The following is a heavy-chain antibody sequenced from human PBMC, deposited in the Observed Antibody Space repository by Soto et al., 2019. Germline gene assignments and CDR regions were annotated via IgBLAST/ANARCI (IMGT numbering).Heavy chain of an antibody. Sequence: SVKVSCKASGGSLSTNPISWVRQAPGQGLEWMGGTGSGTGPGNHAQKFQGRLTVTADKSTSTVYMELTNLSSEGTAVYYCARRDSGGFYRLFDSWGQGTLVTVSS. CDR1: GGSLSTNP. D-gene: IGHD2-15*01. CDR2: TGSGTGPG. J-gene: IGHJ4*02. V-gene: IGHV1-69*06. CDR3: ARRDSGGFYRLFDS.